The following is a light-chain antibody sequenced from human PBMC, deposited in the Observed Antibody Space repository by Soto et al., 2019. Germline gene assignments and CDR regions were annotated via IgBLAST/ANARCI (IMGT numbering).Light chain of an antibody. CDR1: SNDIGAYKY. V-gene: IGLV2-14*01. Sequence: QSALTQPASVSGSPGQSITISCTGSSNDIGAYKYVSWYQQYPGKAPNLIIFEVSNRPSGVSNRFSGSKSGNTASLTIAGLQAEDEADYHCSSYTTGSTLYVFGGGTKLTVL. CDR3: SSYTTGSTLYV. J-gene: IGLJ1*01. CDR2: EVS.